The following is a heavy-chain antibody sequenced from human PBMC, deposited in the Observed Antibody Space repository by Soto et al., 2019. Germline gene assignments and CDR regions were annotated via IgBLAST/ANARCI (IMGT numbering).Heavy chain of an antibody. CDR1: GGTFRSYA. Sequence: QVQLVQSGAAVKKPGSSVKVSCHASGGTFRSYAISWVRQAPGQGLAWLGGIIPIFGTANYAQKLQGRVTITADEYTSTGDMELSSLRSEDTVVYYCARDIRGYSGYDPVWGQGTLVTVSS. CDR3: ARDIRGYSGYDPV. CDR2: IIPIFGTA. D-gene: IGHD5-12*01. V-gene: IGHV1-69*01. J-gene: IGHJ4*02.